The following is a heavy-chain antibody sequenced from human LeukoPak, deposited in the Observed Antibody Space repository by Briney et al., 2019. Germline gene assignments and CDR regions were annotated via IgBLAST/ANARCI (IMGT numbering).Heavy chain of an antibody. CDR2: MNPNSGNT. CDR3: ARGRTYSSSWYWVY. J-gene: IGHJ4*02. CDR1: GYTFTSYD. D-gene: IGHD6-13*01. Sequence: ASVKVSCKASGYTFTSYDINWVRQATGQGLQWMGWMNPNSGNTGYAQKFQGRVTMTRNTSISTAYMELSSLRSEDTAVYYCARGRTYSSSWYWVYWGQGTLVTVSS. V-gene: IGHV1-8*01.